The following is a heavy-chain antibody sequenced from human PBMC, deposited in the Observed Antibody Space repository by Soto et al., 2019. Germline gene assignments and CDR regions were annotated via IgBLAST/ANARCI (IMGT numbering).Heavy chain of an antibody. V-gene: IGHV3-48*02. Sequence: EVQLEESGGGLVQPGGSLRLSCAASGFTFSRYTMNWVRQTPGKGLEWVSYISSGSLSIYYADSVKGRFTVSRDNAKNSLFLQMNSLRDEDTAVYYCARGGNSSDNGMDVWGQGTTVTVSS. CDR2: ISSGSLSI. J-gene: IGHJ6*02. CDR1: GFTFSRYT. D-gene: IGHD3-10*01. CDR3: ARGGNSSDNGMDV.